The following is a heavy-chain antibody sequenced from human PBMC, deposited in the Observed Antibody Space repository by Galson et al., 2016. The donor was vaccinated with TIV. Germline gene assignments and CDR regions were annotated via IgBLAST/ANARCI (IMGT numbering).Heavy chain of an antibody. CDR2: IDPEDSYT. Sequence: QSGAEVKKPGESLRISCKTSGYNFTNYWIIWVRQMPGRGLEWVGRIDPEDSYTEYSPSFQGHVTISTDKSNGTSYLQWSSLKASDTAIYYCARPHYGDGDYWGLGTLVTVSS. D-gene: IGHD4-17*01. CDR1: GYNFTNYW. CDR3: ARPHYGDGDY. V-gene: IGHV5-10-1*01. J-gene: IGHJ4*02.